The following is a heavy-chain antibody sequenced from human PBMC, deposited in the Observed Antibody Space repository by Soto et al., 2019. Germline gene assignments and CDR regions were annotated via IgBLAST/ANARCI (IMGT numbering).Heavy chain of an antibody. V-gene: IGHV3-23*01. CDR1: GFTFSSYA. D-gene: IGHD2-21*01. CDR2: ISASGGNT. Sequence: GGSLRLSCTASGFTFSSYAMSWVRQSPGKGLEWVSSISASGGNTYYTDSVEGRFTISRDNSKNTLYLQMSSLRVEDTGVYNYAKALAAYSNSAFDPSGQRSLFAVS. J-gene: IGHJ5*02. CDR3: AKALAAYSNSAFDP.